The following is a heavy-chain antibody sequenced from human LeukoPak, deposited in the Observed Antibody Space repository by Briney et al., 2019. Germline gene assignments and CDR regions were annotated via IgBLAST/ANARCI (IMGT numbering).Heavy chain of an antibody. CDR2: LSGGGGGT. D-gene: IGHD3-22*01. CDR3: AKSDAYDTTYYFDF. CDR1: GFTFTDYT. Sequence: GESLRLSCVASGFTFTDYTLNWVRQAPGKGLEWVSTLSGGGGGTYYADSVKGRFTISRDNSKNTLYLQMKSLRAEDTAVYFCAKSDAYDTTYYFDFWGQGTLVTVSS. J-gene: IGHJ4*02. V-gene: IGHV3-23*01.